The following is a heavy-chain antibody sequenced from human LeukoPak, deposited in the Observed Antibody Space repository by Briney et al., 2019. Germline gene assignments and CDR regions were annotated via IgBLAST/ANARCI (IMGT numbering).Heavy chain of an antibody. D-gene: IGHD4-11*01. CDR1: GFTFSSYG. CDR2: IWYDGSNK. J-gene: IGHJ6*02. V-gene: IGHV3-30*02. Sequence: GGSLRLSCAASGFTFSSYGMHWVRQAPGKGLEWVAVIWYDGSNKYYADSVKGRFTISRDNSKNTLHLQMNSLRPEDTAVYYCAKYSSKTNYYYGMDVWGQGTTVTVS. CDR3: AKYSSKTNYYYGMDV.